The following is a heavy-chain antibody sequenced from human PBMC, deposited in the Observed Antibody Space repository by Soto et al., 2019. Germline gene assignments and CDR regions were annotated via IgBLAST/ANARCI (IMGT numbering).Heavy chain of an antibody. D-gene: IGHD7-27*01. Sequence: SETLSLTCTVSGDSMSGYYWSWFRQPPGKGLEWVGYIYYTGSTKYNPSLKSRVTVSVDTSKNQFSLILSSVTAADTAVYYCARITRSPNSGYFDYWGQGALDPSPQ. CDR2: IYYTGST. CDR1: GDSMSGYY. V-gene: IGHV4-59*01. J-gene: IGHJ4*02. CDR3: ARITRSPNSGYFDY.